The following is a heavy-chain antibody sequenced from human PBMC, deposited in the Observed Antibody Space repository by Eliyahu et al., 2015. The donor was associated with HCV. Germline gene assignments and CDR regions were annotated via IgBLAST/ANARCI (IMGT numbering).Heavy chain of an antibody. CDR2: ISDSGGAT. V-gene: IGHV3-23*01. D-gene: IGHD3-10*01. CDR1: GFTFSSYG. CDR3: AKRARGSYYYFDY. J-gene: IGHJ4*02. Sequence: EVXLLESGGDLVQPGGSLRLSCAASGFTFSSYGMXWVRQGPGKGXEWVSGISDSGGATYYADSVKGRFTISRDNSRDTLFLLMNTXRAEDTAVYYCAKRARGSYYYFDYWGQGTLVTVSS.